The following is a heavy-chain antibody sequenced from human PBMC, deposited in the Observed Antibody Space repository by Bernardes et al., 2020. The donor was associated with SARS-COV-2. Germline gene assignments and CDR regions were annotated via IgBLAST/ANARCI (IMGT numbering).Heavy chain of an antibody. Sequence: SETLSLTCSVSGGSPRSHYWSCNRPPPGKGLEWIGSIYYSGTTDYSPSLKSRATISIDSSKNQFSLKLNSVTAVDTAVYYCARHLRDCANGVCQTYYYYAMDVWGQGTTVTVSS. V-gene: IGHV4-59*08. CDR2: IYYSGTT. CDR3: ARHLRDCANGVCQTYYYYAMDV. J-gene: IGHJ6*02. D-gene: IGHD2-8*01. CDR1: GGSPRSHY.